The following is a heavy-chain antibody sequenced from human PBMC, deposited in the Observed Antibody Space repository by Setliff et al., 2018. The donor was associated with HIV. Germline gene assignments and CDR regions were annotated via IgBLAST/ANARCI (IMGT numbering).Heavy chain of an antibody. V-gene: IGHV3-11*01. D-gene: IGHD3-10*01. J-gene: IGHJ4*02. Sequence: GGSLRLSCAASGFTLSDHHMNWIRQAPGKGLEWVSYISHSGGTIKYGDSVRGRFAISRDIAKSSLYLQLDSLSVEDTAVYYCASGALLPTIDYWGRGTLVTVSS. CDR3: ASGALLPTIDY. CDR2: ISHSGGTI. CDR1: GFTLSDHH.